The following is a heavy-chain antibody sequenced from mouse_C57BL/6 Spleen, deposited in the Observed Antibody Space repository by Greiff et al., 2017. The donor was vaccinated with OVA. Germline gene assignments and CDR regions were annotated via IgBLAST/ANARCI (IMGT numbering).Heavy chain of an antibody. CDR3: ARNYGSSPWFAY. CDR2: IDPNSGGT. Sequence: QVQLQQPGAELVKPGASVKLSCKASGYTFTSYWMHWVKQRPGRGLEWIGRIDPNSGGTKYNEKFKSKATLTVDKPSSTAYMQLSSLTSKDSAVYYCARNYGSSPWFAYWGQGTLVTVSA. D-gene: IGHD1-1*01. CDR1: GYTFTSYW. V-gene: IGHV1-72*01. J-gene: IGHJ3*01.